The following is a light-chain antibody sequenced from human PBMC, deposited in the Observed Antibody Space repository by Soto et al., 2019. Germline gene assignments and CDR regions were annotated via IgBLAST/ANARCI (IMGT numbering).Light chain of an antibody. Sequence: QAVVTQPASVSGSLGQAITVSCTGTSSDVGAYNSVSWYQQHPGKAPKLMIFDVNIRPSGLSNRFSGSKSGNTASLTISGLQAEDEAHYYCNSYTNTDTVVFGGGTKLTVL. V-gene: IGLV2-14*03. J-gene: IGLJ2*01. CDR3: NSYTNTDTVV. CDR1: SSDVGAYNS. CDR2: DVN.